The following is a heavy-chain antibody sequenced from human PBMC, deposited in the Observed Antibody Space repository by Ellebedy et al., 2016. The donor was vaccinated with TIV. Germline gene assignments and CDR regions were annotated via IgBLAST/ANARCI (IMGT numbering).Heavy chain of an antibody. CDR1: QFSFTNYW. D-gene: IGHD4-17*01. CDR2: INQDGSDK. Sequence: WGSLRLSCTASQFSFTNYWMSWVRQAPGKGLEWVANINQDGSDKYYVDSVTGRFTVSRDNARNSLFLQMNSLRVEDTAVYYCARDGAYGDYAPGQYGMDVWGQGTTVIVS. CDR3: ARDGAYGDYAPGQYGMDV. V-gene: IGHV3-7*03. J-gene: IGHJ6*02.